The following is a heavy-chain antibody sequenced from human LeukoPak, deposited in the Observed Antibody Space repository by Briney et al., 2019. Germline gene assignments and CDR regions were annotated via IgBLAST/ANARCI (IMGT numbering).Heavy chain of an antibody. CDR2: INHSGST. V-gene: IGHV4-34*01. CDR1: GGSFSGYY. CDR3: ARDIAVAGSGY. Sequence: SETLSLTCAVYGGSFSGYYWSWIRQPPGKGLEWIGEINHSGSTNYNPSLKSRVTISVDTSKNQFSLKLSSVTAADTAVYYCARDIAVAGSGYWGQGTLVTVSS. D-gene: IGHD6-19*01. J-gene: IGHJ4*02.